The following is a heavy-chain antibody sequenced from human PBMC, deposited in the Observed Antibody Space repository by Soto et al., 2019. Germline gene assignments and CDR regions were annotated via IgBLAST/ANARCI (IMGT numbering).Heavy chain of an antibody. CDR1: GFTFRTSI. CDR3: ARDLPLEPTVYYFDY. J-gene: IGHJ4*02. V-gene: IGHV3-21*01. D-gene: IGHD1-26*01. Sequence: EVQLVQSGGGLVKPGGSLRLSCAASGFTFRTSIMSWVRQAPGKGLEWVSSIDSSSSYIYYADSLKGRFIISRDNADNSLYLQVHSLRAEDTAVYYCARDLPLEPTVYYFDYWGQGSLVTVSS. CDR2: IDSSSSYI.